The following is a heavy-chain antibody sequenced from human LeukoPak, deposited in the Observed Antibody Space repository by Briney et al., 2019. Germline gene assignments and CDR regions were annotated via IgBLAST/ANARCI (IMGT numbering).Heavy chain of an antibody. V-gene: IGHV1-2*02. CDR3: ARANKGFAYFAY. J-gene: IGHJ1*01. CDR2: INPGTGDT. CDR1: GYTFGDYF. Sequence: ASVKVSCKASGYTFGDYFIHWIRQAPGQGLQWLGWINPGTGDTNYGHDRVTMTTDTSINTVYMGLGSLTSGDTAVYFCARANKGFAYFAYWGQGTLVTVS. D-gene: IGHD1/OR15-1a*01.